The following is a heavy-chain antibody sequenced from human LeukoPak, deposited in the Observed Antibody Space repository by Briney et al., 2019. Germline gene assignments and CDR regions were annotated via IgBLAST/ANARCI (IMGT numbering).Heavy chain of an antibody. CDR2: IYYSGST. J-gene: IGHJ5*02. CDR3: ARSTVTTSGAWFDP. Sequence: SETLSLTCTVSGSSISSGDYYWSWIRQPPGKGLEWIGSIYYSGSTYYNPSLKSRVTISVDTSKNQFSLKLSSVTAADTAVYYCARSTVTTSGAWFDPWGQGTLVTVSS. CDR1: GSSISSGDYY. D-gene: IGHD4-17*01. V-gene: IGHV4-39*07.